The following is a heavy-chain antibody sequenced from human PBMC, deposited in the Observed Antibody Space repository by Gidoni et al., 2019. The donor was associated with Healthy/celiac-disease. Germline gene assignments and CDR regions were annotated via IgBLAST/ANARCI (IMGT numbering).Heavy chain of an antibody. CDR3: ARWAAVYFDY. V-gene: IGHV4-38-2*01. CDR2: IYHSGGT. CDR1: GYSISSGYY. Sequence: QLQLQESGPGLVTPSETLSLTCAVSGYSISSGYYWGWIRQPPGTGLEWIGSIYHSGGTYYNPSLKSRVTISVDTSKNQLSLKLSSVTAADTAVYYCARWAAVYFDYWGQGTLVTVSS. J-gene: IGHJ4*02.